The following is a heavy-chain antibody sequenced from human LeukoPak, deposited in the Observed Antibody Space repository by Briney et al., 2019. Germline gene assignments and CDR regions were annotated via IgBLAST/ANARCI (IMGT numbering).Heavy chain of an antibody. CDR3: ARDSLGGDYRQGVYYYYGMDV. V-gene: IGHV3-33*01. CDR2: IWYDGSNK. Sequence: GGSRRLSCAASGFTFSSYGMHWVRQAPGKGLEWVAVIWYDGSNKYYADSVKGRFTISRDNSKNTLYLQMNSLRAEDTAVYYCARDSLGGDYRQGVYYYYGMDVWGQGTTVTVSS. D-gene: IGHD2-21*02. CDR1: GFTFSSYG. J-gene: IGHJ6*02.